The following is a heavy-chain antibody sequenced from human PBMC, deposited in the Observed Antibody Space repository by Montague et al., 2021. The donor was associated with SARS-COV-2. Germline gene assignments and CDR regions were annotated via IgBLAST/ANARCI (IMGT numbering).Heavy chain of an antibody. D-gene: IGHD1-1*01. Sequence: PALVKPTQTLTLTCTFSGFSLSTSGMCVSWIRQPPGKALEWLAXXXWXXXKYXSTSLKTRLTISKDTSKNPVVLTMTNMDPVETATYYCARINSDPLDYYYYGMDVWGQGTTVTVSS. CDR2: XXWXXXK. J-gene: IGHJ6*02. V-gene: IGHV2-70*01. CDR3: ARINSDPLDYYYYGMDV. CDR1: GFSLSTSGMC.